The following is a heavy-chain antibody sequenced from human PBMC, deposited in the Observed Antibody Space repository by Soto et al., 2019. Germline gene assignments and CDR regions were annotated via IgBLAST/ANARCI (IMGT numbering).Heavy chain of an antibody. D-gene: IGHD2-21*01. J-gene: IGHJ4*02. CDR2: INTGEGNT. CDR3: ARGEEY. V-gene: IGHV1-3*04. Sequence: GASVKVSCKASGYTFTNYGIHWVRQAPGQRLEWMGWINTGEGNTKYSQKLQGRVTITRDISATTAYMELSSLGSEDTAVYYCARGEEYWGQGTLVTVS. CDR1: GYTFTNYG.